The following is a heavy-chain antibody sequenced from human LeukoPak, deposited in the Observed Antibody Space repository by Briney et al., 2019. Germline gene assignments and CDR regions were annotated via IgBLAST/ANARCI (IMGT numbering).Heavy chain of an antibody. D-gene: IGHD1-1*01. V-gene: IGHV4-34*01. J-gene: IGHJ4*02. CDR2: INHSGST. CDR1: GGSFSGYY. Sequence: SETLSLTCAVYGGSFSGYYWSWIRQPPGKGLEWIGEINHSGSTNYNPSLKSRVTISVDTSKNQFSLKLSSVTAADMAVYYCARSVHTYGGLAGCWGQGNLVTVSS. CDR3: ARSVHTYGGLAGC.